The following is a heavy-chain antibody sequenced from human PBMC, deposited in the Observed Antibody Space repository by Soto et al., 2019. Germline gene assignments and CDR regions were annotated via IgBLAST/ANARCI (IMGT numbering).Heavy chain of an antibody. CDR2: VHYSGST. J-gene: IGHJ4*02. CDR3: ASFSGATYGDYGGGINY. D-gene: IGHD4-17*01. V-gene: IGHV4-39*01. CDR1: GGSISGSSYY. Sequence: TLSLTCTVSGGSISGSSYYWGWIRQPPGKGLECIGSVHYSGSTDYNPSLKSRVTISVDTSKNQFSLKLTSVTAADTAVYFCASFSGATYGDYGGGINYWGQGTLVTVSS.